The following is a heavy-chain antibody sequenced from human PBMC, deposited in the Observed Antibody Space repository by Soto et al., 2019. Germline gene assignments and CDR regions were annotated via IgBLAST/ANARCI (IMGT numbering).Heavy chain of an antibody. CDR1: GVTCSDCY. V-gene: IGHV3-11*05. CDR2: ISTRSTYT. Sequence: GGSLRHSYGGSGVTCSDCYMIWIRQAPGKGLEWVSYISTRSTYTSYADSVRGRFTISRDNAKNSLYLQMNSLRAEDTAVYYCARGGIAVADDFDSWGQGT. J-gene: IGHJ4*02. CDR3: ARGGIAVADDFDS. D-gene: IGHD6-13*01.